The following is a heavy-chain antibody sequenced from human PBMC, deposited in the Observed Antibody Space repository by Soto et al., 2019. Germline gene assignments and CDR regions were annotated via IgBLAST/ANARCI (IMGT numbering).Heavy chain of an antibody. J-gene: IGHJ6*02. Sequence: QPGGSLRLSCVASGFTFENYAMSWVRQAPGKGLEWVSAISGSGGTTYYSDSVKGRFTISRDNSKNTVYLQMNDLRVEDAAEYFCAKDSWAIFGVPAGEYYAMDVWGQGTTVTVPS. CDR1: GFTFENYA. CDR3: AKDSWAIFGVPAGEYYAMDV. D-gene: IGHD3-3*01. V-gene: IGHV3-23*01. CDR2: ISGSGGTT.